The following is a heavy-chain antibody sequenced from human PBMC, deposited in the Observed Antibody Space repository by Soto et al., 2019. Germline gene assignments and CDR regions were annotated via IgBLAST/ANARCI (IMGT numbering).Heavy chain of an antibody. Sequence: GGSLRLSCAASGFTFSNYAMHWVRQAPGKGLESVSAISSHGGSTYYANSVKGRFTISRDNSKNTLYLQMGSLRAEDMAVYYCARLVGYYYYMDVWGIGTTVTVS. V-gene: IGHV3-64*01. CDR3: ARLVGYYYYMDV. CDR2: ISSHGGST. J-gene: IGHJ6*03. CDR1: GFTFSNYA.